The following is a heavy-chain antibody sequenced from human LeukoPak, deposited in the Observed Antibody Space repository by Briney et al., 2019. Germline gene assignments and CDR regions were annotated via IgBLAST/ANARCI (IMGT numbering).Heavy chain of an antibody. V-gene: IGHV4-61*02. CDR2: IYTSGST. Sequence: PSETLSLTCTVSGGSISSGSYYWSWIRQPPGKGLEWIGRIYTSGSTNYNPSLKSRVTISVDTSKNQFSLKLSSVTAADTAVYYCARSSITMTLYYYYYYMDVWGKGTTVTISS. CDR3: ARSSITMTLYYYYYYMDV. CDR1: GGSISSGSYY. J-gene: IGHJ6*03. D-gene: IGHD3-22*01.